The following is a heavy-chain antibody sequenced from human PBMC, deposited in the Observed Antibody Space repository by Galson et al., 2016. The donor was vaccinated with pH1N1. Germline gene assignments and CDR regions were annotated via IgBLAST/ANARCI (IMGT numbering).Heavy chain of an antibody. V-gene: IGHV5-51*01. CDR2: IYPRDSDT. D-gene: IGHD3-22*01. J-gene: IGHJ4*02. Sequence: QSGAEVKKSGESLKISCEASGYTFTDYWIGWVRQTPGTGLEWIGIIYPRDSDTRYRPSFQGHVTFSADVSISSAYLQWSSLKASDSGIYYCAREDPSGFYPHWGQGTLVTVSS. CDR1: GYTFTDYW. CDR3: AREDPSGFYPH.